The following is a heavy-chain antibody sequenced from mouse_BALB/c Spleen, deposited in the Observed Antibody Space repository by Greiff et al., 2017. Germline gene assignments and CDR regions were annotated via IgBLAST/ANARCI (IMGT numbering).Heavy chain of an antibody. V-gene: IGHV1S81*02. Sequence: QVQLQQSGAELVKPGASVKLSCKASGYTFTSYYMYWVKQRPGQGLEWIGEINPSNGGTNFNEKFKSKATLTVDKSSSTAYMQLSSLTSEDSAVYYCTSNYDVWFAYWGQGTLVTVSA. CDR3: TSNYDVWFAY. CDR2: INPSNGGT. CDR1: GYTFTSYY. D-gene: IGHD2-4*01. J-gene: IGHJ3*01.